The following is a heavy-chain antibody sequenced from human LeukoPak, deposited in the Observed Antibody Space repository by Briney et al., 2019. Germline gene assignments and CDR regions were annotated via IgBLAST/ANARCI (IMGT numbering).Heavy chain of an antibody. CDR2: INPNSGGT. CDR3: ARELMGYYGMDV. J-gene: IGHJ6*02. CDR1: GYTFTGYY. V-gene: IGHV1-2*02. Sequence: GASVKVSCKASGYTFTGYYMHSVRQAPGQGLEWMGWINPNSGGTNYAQKFQGRVTMTRDTYISTAYMELSRLRSDDAAVYYCARELMGYYGMDVWGQGTTVTVSS. D-gene: IGHD2-8*01.